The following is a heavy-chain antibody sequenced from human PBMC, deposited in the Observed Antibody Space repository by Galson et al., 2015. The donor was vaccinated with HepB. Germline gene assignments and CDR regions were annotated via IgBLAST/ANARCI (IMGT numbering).Heavy chain of an antibody. V-gene: IGHV3-7*03. CDR2: MKQDGTEK. CDR3: ARDGRYNWFDP. J-gene: IGHJ5*02. CDR1: GFPLSNYW. Sequence: SLRLSCAASGFPLSNYWMNWVRQAPGKGLEWVANMKQDGTEKYYGDSVNGRFTISRDNARNTLYLQMNGLKTEDTGVYYCARDGRYNWFDPWGQGTLVTVS. D-gene: IGHD3-3*01.